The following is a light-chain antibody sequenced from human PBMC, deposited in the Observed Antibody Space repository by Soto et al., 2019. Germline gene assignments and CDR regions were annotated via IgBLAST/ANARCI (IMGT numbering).Light chain of an antibody. Sequence: QSVLTQPASVSGSPGQSITISCTGTSSDFGGYNYVSWYQQLPGKAPKLMIYDVSNRPSGVSNRFSGSKSGNTASLTISGLQAEDEDDYYCSSYTSTSTYVVFGGGTKVTVL. V-gene: IGLV2-14*03. J-gene: IGLJ2*01. CDR2: DVS. CDR1: SSDFGGYNY. CDR3: SSYTSTSTYVV.